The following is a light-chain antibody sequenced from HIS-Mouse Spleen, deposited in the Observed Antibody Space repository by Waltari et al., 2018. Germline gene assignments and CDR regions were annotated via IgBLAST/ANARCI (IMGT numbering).Light chain of an antibody. CDR3: QVWDSSSDHVV. CDR1: NIGSKS. Sequence: SYVLTQPPSVSVAPGKTARITCGGNNIGSKSVHWYQQKPGQAPVLVGYDDSDRPSGIPERFSGSNAGNTATLTTIRVEAGDEADYYCQVWDSSSDHVVFGGGTKLTVL. J-gene: IGLJ2*01. V-gene: IGLV3-21*03. CDR2: DDS.